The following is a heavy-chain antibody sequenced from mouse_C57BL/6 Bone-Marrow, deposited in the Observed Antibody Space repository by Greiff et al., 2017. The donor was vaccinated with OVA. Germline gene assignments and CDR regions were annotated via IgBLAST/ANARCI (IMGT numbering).Heavy chain of an antibody. CDR2: ISDGGSYT. CDR1: GFTFSSYA. J-gene: IGHJ3*01. CDR3: ASTYSNSFAY. D-gene: IGHD2-5*01. Sequence: EVKLVESGGGLVKPGGSLKLSCAASGFTFSSYAMSWVRQTPEKRLEWVATISDGGSYTYYPDNVKGRFTISRDTAKNNLYLQMSQLKSEDTAMYYCASTYSNSFAYWGQGTLVTVSA. V-gene: IGHV5-4*03.